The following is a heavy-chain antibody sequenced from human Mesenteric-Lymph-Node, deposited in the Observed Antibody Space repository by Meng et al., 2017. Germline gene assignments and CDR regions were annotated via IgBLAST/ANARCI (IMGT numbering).Heavy chain of an antibody. D-gene: IGHD3-22*01. CDR2: INPSGGST. CDR1: GYTFTSYY. Sequence: QVQLVQLWAEVKKPGASVKVSCKASGYTFTSYYMHWVRQAPGQGLEWMGIINPSGGSTSYAQKFQGRVTMTRDTSTSTVYMELSSLRSEDTAVYYCARGYYYDSSGYPEYFQHWGQGTLVTVSS. V-gene: IGHV1-46*01. CDR3: ARGYYYDSSGYPEYFQH. J-gene: IGHJ1*01.